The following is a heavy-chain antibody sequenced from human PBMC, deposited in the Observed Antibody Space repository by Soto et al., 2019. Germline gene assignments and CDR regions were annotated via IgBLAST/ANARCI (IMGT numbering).Heavy chain of an antibody. CDR1: GGSISSGGYY. CDR2: IYYSGST. CDR3: AREEDCSTSCYGYGMDV. J-gene: IGHJ6*02. D-gene: IGHD2-2*01. Sequence: SETLSLTCTVSGGSISSGGYYWSWIRQHPGKGLEWIGYIYYSGSTYYNPSLKSRVTISVDTSKNQFSLKLSSVTAADTAVYYCAREEDCSTSCYGYGMDVWGQGTTVTVSS. V-gene: IGHV4-31*03.